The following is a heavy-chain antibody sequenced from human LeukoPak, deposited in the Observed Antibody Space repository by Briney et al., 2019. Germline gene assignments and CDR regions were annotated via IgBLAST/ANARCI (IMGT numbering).Heavy chain of an antibody. CDR3: AKELVGATGY. J-gene: IGHJ4*02. CDR1: GFTFHSYG. CDR2: ISGSGGST. V-gene: IGHV3-23*01. Sequence: GGSLRLSCAASGFTFHSYGMHWVRQAPGKGLEWVSAISGSGGSTYYADSVKGRFTISRDNSKNTLYLQMNSLRAEDTAVYYCAKELVGATGYWGQGTLVTVSS. D-gene: IGHD1-26*01.